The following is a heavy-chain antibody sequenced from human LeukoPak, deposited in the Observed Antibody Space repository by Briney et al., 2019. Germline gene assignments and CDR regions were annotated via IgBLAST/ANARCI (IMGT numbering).Heavy chain of an antibody. V-gene: IGHV1-18*01. J-gene: IGHJ4*02. CDR2: ISAYNGNT. Sequence: ASVKVSCKASGYTFTSYGISWVRQAPGQGLEWMGWISAYNGNTNYAQKLQGRVTMTTDTSASTAYMELSSLRSEDTAVYYCARDRDLNYFDYWGQGTLVTVSS. CDR1: GYTFTSYG. CDR3: ARDRDLNYFDY.